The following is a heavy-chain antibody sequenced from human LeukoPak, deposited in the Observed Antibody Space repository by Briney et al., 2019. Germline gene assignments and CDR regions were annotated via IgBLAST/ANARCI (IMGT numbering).Heavy chain of an antibody. CDR2: ISSSSSYI. J-gene: IGHJ4*02. D-gene: IGHD2-15*01. CDR1: GFTFSSYS. Sequence: PGGSLRLSCAASGFTFSSYSMNWVRQAPGKGLEWVSSISSSSSYIYYADSVKGRFTISRDNAKNSVYLQMNSLRAEDTAVYYCAKGTLGYCSGGSCYFLPILDYWGQGTLVTVSS. CDR3: AKGTLGYCSGGSCYFLPILDY. V-gene: IGHV3-21*04.